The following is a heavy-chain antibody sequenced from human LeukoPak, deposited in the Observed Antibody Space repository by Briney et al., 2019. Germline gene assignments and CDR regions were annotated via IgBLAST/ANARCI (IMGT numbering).Heavy chain of an antibody. CDR1: RGTFSSYA. CDR2: INPNSGGT. Sequence: ASVKVSCKASRGTFSSYAISWVRQAPGQGLEWMGWINPNSGGTNYAQKFQGRVTMTRDTSISTAYMELKRLSSDDTAVYFCAREGFCTGSKCPAEYWGQGTLVTVSS. J-gene: IGHJ4*02. V-gene: IGHV1-2*02. D-gene: IGHD2-8*02. CDR3: AREGFCTGSKCPAEY.